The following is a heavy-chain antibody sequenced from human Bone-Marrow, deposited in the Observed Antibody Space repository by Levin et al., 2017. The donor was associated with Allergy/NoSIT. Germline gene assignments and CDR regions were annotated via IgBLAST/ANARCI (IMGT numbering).Heavy chain of an antibody. J-gene: IGHJ4*02. CDR3: ASNDILTGYYSPFDY. V-gene: IGHV1-18*01. CDR2: ISAYNGDT. CDR1: GYTYISYG. D-gene: IGHD3-9*01. Sequence: GESLKISCKASGYTYISYGINWVRQAPGQGLEWMGWISAYNGDTNYAQKLQGRVTMTTDTSTSTAYMELRSLRSDDTAVYYCASNDILTGYYSPFDYWGQGALVTVSS.